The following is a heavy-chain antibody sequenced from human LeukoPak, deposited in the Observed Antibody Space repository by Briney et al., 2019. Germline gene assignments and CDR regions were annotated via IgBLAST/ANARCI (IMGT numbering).Heavy chain of an antibody. D-gene: IGHD2-15*01. V-gene: IGHV3-23*01. J-gene: IGHJ4*02. Sequence: PGGSLRLSCAASGFTFSSYAMSWVRQAPGKGLEWASAISGNGDNTYYADSVKGRFTISRDNSKNTLYLQMNSLRAEDTAVYFCAKDGDLVYCSGGRCYSAYWGQGTLVTVSS. CDR1: GFTFSSYA. CDR3: AKDGDLVYCSGGRCYSAY. CDR2: ISGNGDNT.